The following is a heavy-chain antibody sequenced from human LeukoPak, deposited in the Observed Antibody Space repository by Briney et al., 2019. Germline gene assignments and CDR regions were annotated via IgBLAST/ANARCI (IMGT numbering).Heavy chain of an antibody. CDR1: GITLSNYG. Sequence: GGSLRLSCTVSGITLSNYGMSWVRQAPGKGLEGVAGMSGSGGSTNYADSVKGRFTISRDNPKNILYLQMNSLSAEDTAVYYCAKRGNPAVGHHYLDVWGKGTTVSVSS. CDR3: AKRGNPAVGHHYLDV. V-gene: IGHV3-23*01. J-gene: IGHJ6*03. CDR2: MSGSGGST. D-gene: IGHD2-2*01.